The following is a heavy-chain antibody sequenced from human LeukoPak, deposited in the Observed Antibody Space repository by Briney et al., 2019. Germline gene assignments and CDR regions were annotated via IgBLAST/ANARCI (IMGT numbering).Heavy chain of an antibody. CDR2: IYYSGST. Sequence: YPSQTLPLTCTVSGGSISSSSNYWGWIRQPPGKGLEWIGSIYYSGSTYYNPSLKSRVTISVDTSKNQFSLKLSSVTAADTAVYYCAALAIFGVAPFDCWGQGTLVTVSS. V-gene: IGHV4-39*01. D-gene: IGHD3-3*01. CDR1: GGSISSSSNY. J-gene: IGHJ4*02. CDR3: AALAIFGVAPFDC.